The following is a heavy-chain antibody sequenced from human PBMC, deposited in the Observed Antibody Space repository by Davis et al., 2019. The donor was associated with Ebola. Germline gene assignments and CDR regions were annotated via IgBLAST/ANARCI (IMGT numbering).Heavy chain of an antibody. V-gene: IGHV4-61*01. Sequence: PSETLSLTCTVSGGSVSSGSYYWSWIRQPPGKGLEWVGFVYYSGSTKYNPSLKSRVTISLDTSKNQFSLKLSSVTTADTAIYYCAKETRGGAQDQWGQGTLVTVSS. D-gene: IGHD2-21*01. CDR2: VYYSGST. CDR1: GGSVSSGSYY. J-gene: IGHJ4*02. CDR3: AKETRGGAQDQ.